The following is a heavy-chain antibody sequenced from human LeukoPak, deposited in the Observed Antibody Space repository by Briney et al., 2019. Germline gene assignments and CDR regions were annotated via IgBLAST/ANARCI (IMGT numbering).Heavy chain of an antibody. CDR2: ISGSSSGSTSII. V-gene: IGHV3-48*04. CDR3: ARDFWSGYYTED. Sequence: GGSLRLSCEFSGIIFSTYSMHWVHQAPGKGLEWIAYISGSSSGSTSIIHYADSVKGRFTISRDNAKNSLHLHMDSLSAEDTAVYYCARDFWSGYYTEDWGQGALVIVSS. D-gene: IGHD3-3*01. J-gene: IGHJ4*02. CDR1: GIIFSTYS.